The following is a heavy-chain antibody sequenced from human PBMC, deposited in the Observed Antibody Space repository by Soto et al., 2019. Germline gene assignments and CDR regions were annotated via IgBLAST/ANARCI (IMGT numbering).Heavy chain of an antibody. Sequence: EVQLVESGGDLVIPGGSLRLSCAASGFSFSNAWMSWVRQAPGKGLEWVGRVKTKADGGTTDYAAPVKGRFTISRDDSRNTLFLQMNSLKTEDTVVYFCTARAAATGFFDYWGHGTLVTVSS. CDR2: VKTKADGGTT. V-gene: IGHV3-15*01. D-gene: IGHD6-13*01. J-gene: IGHJ4*01. CDR3: TARAAATGFFDY. CDR1: GFSFSNAW.